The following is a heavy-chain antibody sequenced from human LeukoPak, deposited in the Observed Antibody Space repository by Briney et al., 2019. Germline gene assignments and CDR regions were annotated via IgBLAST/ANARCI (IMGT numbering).Heavy chain of an antibody. V-gene: IGHV3-21*01. CDR3: ARASPRAPFDY. CDR2: ISSSSSYI. J-gene: IGHJ4*02. CDR1: GFTFSSYS. Sequence: GGSLRLSCAASGFTFSSYSMNWVRQAPGKGLEWVSSISSSSSYIYYADSVKGRFTISRDNAKNSLYLQMNSLRAEDTAVYDCARASPRAPFDYWGQGTLVTVSS.